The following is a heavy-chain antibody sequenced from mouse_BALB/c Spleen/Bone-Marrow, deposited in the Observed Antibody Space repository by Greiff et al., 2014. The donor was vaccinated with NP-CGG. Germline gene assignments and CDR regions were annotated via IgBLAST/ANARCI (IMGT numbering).Heavy chain of an antibody. J-gene: IGHJ4*01. Sequence: QVQLQQSGAELVKPGASVKLSCKASGYTFTSYWMHWVKQRPGQGLEWIGEINPSNGRTNYNEKFKSKATLTVDKSSSTAYMQLSSLTSKDSAVYYCARSSYYYGSSYVNAMDYWGQGTSVTVSS. V-gene: IGHV1S81*02. CDR3: ARSSYYYGSSYVNAMDY. CDR1: GYTFTSYW. D-gene: IGHD1-1*01. CDR2: INPSNGRT.